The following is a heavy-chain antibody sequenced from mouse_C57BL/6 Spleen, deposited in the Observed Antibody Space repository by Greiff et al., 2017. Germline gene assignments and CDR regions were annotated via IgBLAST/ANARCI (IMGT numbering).Heavy chain of an antibody. Sequence: EVHLVESGGGLVQPGGSMKLSCVASGFTFSNYWMNWVRQSPEKGLEWVAQIRLKSDNYATHYAESVQGRFTISRDDSKSSVYLQMNNLRAEDTGIYYCTGGDGYYDFDYWGQGTTLTVSS. J-gene: IGHJ2*01. CDR1: GFTFSNYW. CDR2: IRLKSDNYAT. D-gene: IGHD2-3*01. CDR3: TGGDGYYDFDY. V-gene: IGHV6-3*01.